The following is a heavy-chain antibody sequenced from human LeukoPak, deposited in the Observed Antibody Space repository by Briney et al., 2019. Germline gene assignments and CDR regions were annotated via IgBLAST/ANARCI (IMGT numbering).Heavy chain of an antibody. J-gene: IGHJ4*02. D-gene: IGHD6-19*01. CDR2: IYSNGNS. Sequence: GGSLRLSCAASGFTVSSYYMSWVRQAPGKGLEWVSVIYSNGNSYYADSVKGRFTISRDNSKNTLYLHMLSLRAEDTAVYYCAREGSIAVAEGDYWGQGTLVTVSS. CDR3: AREGSIAVAEGDY. V-gene: IGHV3-66*01. CDR1: GFTVSSYY.